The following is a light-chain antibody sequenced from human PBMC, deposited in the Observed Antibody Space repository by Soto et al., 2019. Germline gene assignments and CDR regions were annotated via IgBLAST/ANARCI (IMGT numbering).Light chain of an antibody. J-gene: IGKJ5*01. Sequence: DIEMTQYPDTLSVSAGESTNIYCRASQSISSNLAWYQQKPGRAPRLLIFGASTRATGIPARFTGSGSGTDFTLTISSLQSEDFAVYYCQQYNTWRSISFGQGTRLEIK. V-gene: IGKV3-15*01. CDR2: GAS. CDR1: QSISSN. CDR3: QQYNTWRSIS.